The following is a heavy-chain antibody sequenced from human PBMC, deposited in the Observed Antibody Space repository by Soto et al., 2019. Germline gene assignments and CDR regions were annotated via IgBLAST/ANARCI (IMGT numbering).Heavy chain of an antibody. D-gene: IGHD6-13*01. CDR1: GFTFSSYA. CDR2: ISGSGGST. CDR3: AKDHDEGIAAAELSGFDY. Sequence: GGSLRLSCAASGFTFSSYAMSWVRQAPGKGLEWVSAISGSGGSTYYADSVKGRFTISRDNSKNTLYLQMNSLRAEDTAVYYCAKDHDEGIAAAELSGFDYWGQGTLVTVSS. J-gene: IGHJ4*02. V-gene: IGHV3-23*01.